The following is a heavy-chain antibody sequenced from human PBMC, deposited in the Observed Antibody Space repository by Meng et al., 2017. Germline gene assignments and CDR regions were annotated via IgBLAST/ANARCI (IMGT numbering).Heavy chain of an antibody. V-gene: IGHV5-51*01. Sequence: GESLNSCKGSGYKFTNYWIGWVRQRPGKGLEWMGIIYPGDSDTRYSPSFQGQVTISADKSISTAYLQWSSLKATDAALYYCAVEAGGRTVDYWGRGTLVTVSS. CDR3: AVEAGGRTVDY. CDR1: GYKFTNYW. CDR2: IYPGDSDT. D-gene: IGHD4-17*01. J-gene: IGHJ4*01.